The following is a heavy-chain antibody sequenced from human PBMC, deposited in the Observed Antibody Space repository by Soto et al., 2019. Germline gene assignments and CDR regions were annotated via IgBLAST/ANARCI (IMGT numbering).Heavy chain of an antibody. Sequence: QVQLVESGGGVVQPGRSLRLSCAASGFTFRSYGMHRVRQAPGKGLEWVAVIWYDGSNKYYADSVKGRFTISRDNSKNTLYLQMNSLRAEDTAVYYCARDSQFDWLEYYFDYWGQGTLVTVSS. CDR1: GFTFRSYG. CDR2: IWYDGSNK. V-gene: IGHV3-33*01. D-gene: IGHD3-9*01. J-gene: IGHJ4*02. CDR3: ARDSQFDWLEYYFDY.